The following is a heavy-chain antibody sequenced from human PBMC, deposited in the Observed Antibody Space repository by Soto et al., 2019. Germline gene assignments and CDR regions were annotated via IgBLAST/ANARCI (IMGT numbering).Heavy chain of an antibody. Sequence: PGGSLRLSCAASGFTFSSYAMSWVRQAPGKGLEWVSAISGSGGSTYYADSVKGRFTISRDNSKNTLYLQMNSLRAEDTAVYYCAKGVAVAGTVGHYYYYGMDVWGQGTTVTGLL. V-gene: IGHV3-23*01. CDR3: AKGVAVAGTVGHYYYYGMDV. CDR1: GFTFSSYA. CDR2: ISGSGGST. D-gene: IGHD6-19*01. J-gene: IGHJ6*02.